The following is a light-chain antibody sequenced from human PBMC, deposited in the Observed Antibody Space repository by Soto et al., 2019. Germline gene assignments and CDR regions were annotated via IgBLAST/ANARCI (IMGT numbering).Light chain of an antibody. CDR3: QPYGSSLWR. CDR2: GAC. Sequence: EMVLTQSRGTQALAPGERATLSCRARQSVSSSYLAWYEQKPGQAPRLHIYGACRRATGIPDRSSGIGSGTHFTLPFSTLAPEVFAVYYCQPYGSSLWRFGQGTKV. CDR1: QSVSSSY. V-gene: IGKV3-20*01. J-gene: IGKJ1*01.